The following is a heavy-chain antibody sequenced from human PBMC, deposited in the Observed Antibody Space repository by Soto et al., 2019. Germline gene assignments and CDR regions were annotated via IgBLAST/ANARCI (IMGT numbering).Heavy chain of an antibody. V-gene: IGHV3-23*01. J-gene: IGHJ3*02. CDR2: XXAXXEXT. D-gene: IGHD4-17*01. CDR3: AHPRGYGVFDAYDI. Sequence: GGAPRLSCTASGFTFSTYAMSWVRQAPGKRLEWVSAXXAXXEXTXXXDXXXGRFTISRDNSMNALYLQMSSLRIEDTAVYYCAHPRGYGVFDAYDIWGQGTMVTVSS. CDR1: GFTFSTYA.